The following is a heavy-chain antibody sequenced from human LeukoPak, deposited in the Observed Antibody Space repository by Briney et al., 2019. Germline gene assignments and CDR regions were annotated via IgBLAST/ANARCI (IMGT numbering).Heavy chain of an antibody. J-gene: IGHJ6*02. D-gene: IGHD2/OR15-2a*01. Sequence: SETLSLTCTVSGASLSTYYWSWIRQPPGKGLEWIGYIHYSGRTNYNPSLKSRVTISVDTSKNQFSQKLSSVTAADTAVYYCARTASLWPQPQYGMDVWGQGTTVTVSS. CDR1: GASLSTYY. CDR3: ARTASLWPQPQYGMDV. V-gene: IGHV4-59*01. CDR2: IHYSGRT.